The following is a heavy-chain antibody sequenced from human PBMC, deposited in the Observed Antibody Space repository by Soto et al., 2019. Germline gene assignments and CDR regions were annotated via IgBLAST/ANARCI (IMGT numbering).Heavy chain of an antibody. CDR2: IYHSGST. CDR3: ARRVGSCSGTSCNGWFDP. Sequence: LSLTCSVSGDSISKTTSYWGWIRQPPGKGLEWIGTIYHSGSTYYNPSLMSRVTLSIDKSKNQFSLKLNSVTAADTAVYYCARRVGSCSGTSCNGWFDPWGQGTLVTVSS. D-gene: IGHD2-2*01. J-gene: IGHJ5*02. V-gene: IGHV4-39*01. CDR1: GDSISKTTSY.